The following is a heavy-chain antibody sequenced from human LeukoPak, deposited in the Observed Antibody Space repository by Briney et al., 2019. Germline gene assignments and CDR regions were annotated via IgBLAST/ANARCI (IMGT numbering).Heavy chain of an antibody. V-gene: IGHV3-23*01. CDR1: GFTFSSYA. J-gene: IGHJ5*02. CDR2: ISGSGGST. CDR3: AKLRWFRDLDWFDP. Sequence: PGGSLRLSCAASGFTFSSYAMSWVRPAPGKGLEWVSAISGSGGSTYYADSVKGRFTISRDNSKNTRYLQMNSLRAEDTAVYYCAKLRWFRDLDWFDPWGQGTLVTVSS. D-gene: IGHD3-10*01.